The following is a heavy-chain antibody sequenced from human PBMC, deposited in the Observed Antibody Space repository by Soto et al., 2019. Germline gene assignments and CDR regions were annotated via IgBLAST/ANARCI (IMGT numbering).Heavy chain of an antibody. CDR2: IYPGGVNV. CDR3: ARDHPRGYSYGQAYFNY. J-gene: IGHJ4*02. CDR1: GYSFTSHY. V-gene: IGHV1-46*01. D-gene: IGHD5-18*01. Sequence: ASVKVSCKAIGYSFTSHYMHWVRQAPGQGLEWMGTIYPGGVNVAYAQKFEGRVTITADESTSTAYMELSSLRSEDTAVYYCARDHPRGYSYGQAYFNYWGQGTLVTVSS.